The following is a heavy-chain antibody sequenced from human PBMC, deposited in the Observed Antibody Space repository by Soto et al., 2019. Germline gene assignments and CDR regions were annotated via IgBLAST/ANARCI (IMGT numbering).Heavy chain of an antibody. CDR3: ARDLPIEPTVYYFDY. V-gene: IGHV3-21*01. D-gene: IGHD1-26*01. CDR1: GFTFRTSI. CDR2: IDSSSSYI. J-gene: IGHJ4*02. Sequence: GVLRLSCAASGFTFRTSIMSWVRQAPGKGLEWVSSIDSSSSYIYYADSLKGRFIISRDNADNSLYLQMHSLRAEDTAVYYCARDLPIEPTVYYFDYWGQGSLVTVSS.